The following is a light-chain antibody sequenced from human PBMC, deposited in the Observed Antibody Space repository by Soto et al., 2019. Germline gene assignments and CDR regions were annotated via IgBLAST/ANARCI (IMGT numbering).Light chain of an antibody. V-gene: IGKV1-5*01. CDR3: QQYNSYPWT. Sequence: DIQMTQAPSTLSASVGDRVTITCRASQTISYWLAWYQQKPGQVPKLLIYDASNLESGVPSRFSGSGFGTEFSLTISSLQPDDFGTYYCQQYNSYPWTFGQGTKVDSK. CDR1: QTISYW. CDR2: DAS. J-gene: IGKJ1*01.